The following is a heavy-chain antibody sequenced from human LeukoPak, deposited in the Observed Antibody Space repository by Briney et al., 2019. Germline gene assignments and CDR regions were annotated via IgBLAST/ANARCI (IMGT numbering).Heavy chain of an antibody. Sequence: SETLSLTCGVYGASFSGDYWSWIRQTPGKGLEWIGEINHSGSISYNPSLKSRITIPVDTCKSQFSRELRSVTAAATAVSYCAKVYSSSSRDSFDVWGQGTMVTVSS. D-gene: IGHD6-6*01. J-gene: IGHJ3*01. CDR1: GASFSGDY. V-gene: IGHV4-34*01. CDR3: AKVYSSSSRDSFDV. CDR2: INHSGSI.